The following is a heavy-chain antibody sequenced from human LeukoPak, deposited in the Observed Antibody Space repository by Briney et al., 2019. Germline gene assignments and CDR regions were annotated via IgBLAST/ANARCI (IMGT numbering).Heavy chain of an antibody. V-gene: IGHV3-49*03. Sequence: GGSLSLSCTAPGFTSASYAMSWIGQAPGKGLEWVGFIRSKAYGGTTEYAASVKGRFTISRDDSKSIAYLQMNSLKTEDTAVYYCTRDSTTYYYVSSGYYPAVPDSWGQGTLVTVSS. CDR1: GFTSASYA. CDR2: IRSKAYGGTT. J-gene: IGHJ4*02. CDR3: TRDSTTYYYVSSGYYPAVPDS. D-gene: IGHD3-22*01.